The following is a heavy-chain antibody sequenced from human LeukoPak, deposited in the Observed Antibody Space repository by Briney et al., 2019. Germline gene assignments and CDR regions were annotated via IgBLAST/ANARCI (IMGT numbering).Heavy chain of an antibody. Sequence: SETLSLTCTVSGGSISSYYWSWIRQPPGKGLEGIGYIYYSGSHNYNPSLKSRVTISVDTSKNQFSLKLSSVTAADTAVYYCARARWNSSGRHNWFDPWGQGTLVTVSS. CDR2: IYYSGSH. CDR1: GGSISSYY. J-gene: IGHJ5*02. D-gene: IGHD3-22*01. V-gene: IGHV4-59*01. CDR3: ARARWNSSGRHNWFDP.